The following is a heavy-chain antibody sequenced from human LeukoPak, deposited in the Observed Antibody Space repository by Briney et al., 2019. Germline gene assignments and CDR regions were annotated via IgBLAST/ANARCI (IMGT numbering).Heavy chain of an antibody. CDR3: ARAVGYQLLYGYYYYMDV. CDR2: IHYSGST. J-gene: IGHJ6*03. CDR1: GGSISSYY. D-gene: IGHD2-2*01. V-gene: IGHV4-59*01. Sequence: SETLSLTCTVSGGSISSYYWSWIRQSPGKGLEWIGYIHYSGSTNYNPSLKSRVTISVDTSKNQFSLNLSSVTAADTAVYYCARAVGYQLLYGYYYYMDVWAKGPRSPSP.